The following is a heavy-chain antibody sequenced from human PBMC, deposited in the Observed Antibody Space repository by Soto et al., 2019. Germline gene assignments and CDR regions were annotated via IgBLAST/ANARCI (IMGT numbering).Heavy chain of an antibody. CDR1: EHRFVKYP. J-gene: IGHJ4*02. CDR2: LSRSGTST. V-gene: IGHV3-23*01. D-gene: IGHD6-19*01. Sequence: GGSLRLFRSASEHRFVKYPGYWVRPAGGNGLEWVSGLSRSGTSTCYADYVNGRFTISTDKSRDTLFLQMNSLTDYDKAVYYFASDAINGGWLNPFETRGQGALVTVSS. CDR3: ASDAINGGWLNPFET.